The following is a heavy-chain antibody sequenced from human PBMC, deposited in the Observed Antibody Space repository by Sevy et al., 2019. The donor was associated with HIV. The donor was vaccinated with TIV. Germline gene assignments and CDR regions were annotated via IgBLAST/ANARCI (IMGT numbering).Heavy chain of an antibody. V-gene: IGHV3-23*01. J-gene: IGHJ4*02. D-gene: IGHD2-2*01. Sequence: GGSLRLSCVVSGFNFTTYAMSWVRQAPGKGLEWVSAISGSGDSTYYADSVKGRFTVSRDNSKNTLYLQMNSLRAEDTAVYYCARDVRWYCSSTSCYVFDYWGQGTLVTVSS. CDR2: ISGSGDST. CDR1: GFNFTTYA. CDR3: ARDVRWYCSSTSCYVFDY.